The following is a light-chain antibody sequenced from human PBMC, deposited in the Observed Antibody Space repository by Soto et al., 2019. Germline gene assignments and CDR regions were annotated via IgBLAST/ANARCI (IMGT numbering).Light chain of an antibody. CDR2: DAS. CDR1: QGISSA. J-gene: IGKJ5*01. Sequence: AIQLTQSPSSLSASVGDRVTITCRASQGISSALAWYQQKPGKAPKLLIYDASSLESGVPSRFSGSGSGTDFTLTISRLQPEDFATYYCQKFNSYPITFGQGTRLEIK. CDR3: QKFNSYPIT. V-gene: IGKV1-13*02.